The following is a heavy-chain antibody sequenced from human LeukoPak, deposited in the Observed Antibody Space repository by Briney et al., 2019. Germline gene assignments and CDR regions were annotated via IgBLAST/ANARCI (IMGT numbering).Heavy chain of an antibody. CDR2: IKQDGSEK. Sequence: PGGSLRLSCAASGFTFSSYWMSWVRQAPGKGQEWVANIKQDGSEKYYVDSVKGRFTISRDNAKNSLYLQMNSLRAEDTAVYYCARDRKSGLWSGIATYNWFDPWGQGTLVTVSS. V-gene: IGHV3-7*01. J-gene: IGHJ5*02. CDR1: GFTFSSYW. CDR3: ARDRKSGLWSGIATYNWFDP. D-gene: IGHD3-3*01.